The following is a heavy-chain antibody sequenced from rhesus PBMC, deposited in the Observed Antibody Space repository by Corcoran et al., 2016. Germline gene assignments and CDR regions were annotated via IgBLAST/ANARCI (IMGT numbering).Heavy chain of an antibody. V-gene: IGHV4-173*01. CDR1: GGSISSNY. CDR3: AREGDIATVTDWYFDL. D-gene: IGHD5-36*01. Sequence: QLQLQESGPGLVKPSATLSLTCAVSGGSISSNYWSWIRQPPGKGRAWMGRISGSGGSTDYNPSLKSRVTISTDTSKNQFSLKLSSVTAADTAVYYCAREGDIATVTDWYFDLWGPGTPITISS. J-gene: IGHJ2*01. CDR2: ISGSGGST.